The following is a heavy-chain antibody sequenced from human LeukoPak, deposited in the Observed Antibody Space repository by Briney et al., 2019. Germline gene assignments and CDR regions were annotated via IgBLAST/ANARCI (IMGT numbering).Heavy chain of an antibody. J-gene: IGHJ5*02. V-gene: IGHV4-34*01. Sequence: SETLSLTCAACGGSFSGYYWSWIRQPPGKGLEWIGEINHSGSTNYNPSLKSRVTISVDTSKNQFSLKLSSVTAADTAVYYCARHQYFDWSRNWFDPWGQGTLVTVSS. CDR3: ARHQYFDWSRNWFDP. D-gene: IGHD3-9*01. CDR1: GGSFSGYY. CDR2: INHSGST.